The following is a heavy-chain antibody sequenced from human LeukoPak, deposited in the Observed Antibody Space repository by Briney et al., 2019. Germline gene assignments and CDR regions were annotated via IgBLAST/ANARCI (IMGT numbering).Heavy chain of an antibody. Sequence: PSETLSLTCTVSGGSISSGDYYWSWIRQPPGKGLEWIGYIYYSGSTYYNPSLKSRVTISVDTSKNQFSLKLSSVTAADTAVYYCARGGPDTARGFDIWGQGTMVTVSS. J-gene: IGHJ3*02. CDR2: IYYSGST. D-gene: IGHD5-18*01. CDR1: GGSISSGDYY. V-gene: IGHV4-30-4*01. CDR3: ARGGPDTARGFDI.